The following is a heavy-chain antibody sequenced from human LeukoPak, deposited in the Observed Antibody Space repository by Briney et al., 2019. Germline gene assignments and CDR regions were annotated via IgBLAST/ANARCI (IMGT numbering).Heavy chain of an antibody. D-gene: IGHD2-15*01. Sequence: PGGSLRLSCAASGFTFSSYGMHWVRQAPGKGLEWVSVISGSGGTTNYADSVKGRFTISRDNSKNTLYLQMNSLRAEDTAVYYYAKAPTGYCSGGSCYSPFGFGGQGTLVTVSS. CDR3: AKAPTGYCSGGSCYSPFGF. CDR1: GFTFSSYG. V-gene: IGHV3-23*01. CDR2: ISGSGGTT. J-gene: IGHJ4*02.